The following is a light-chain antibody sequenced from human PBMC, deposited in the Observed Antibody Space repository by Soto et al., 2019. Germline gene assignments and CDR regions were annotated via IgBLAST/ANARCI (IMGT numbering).Light chain of an antibody. Sequence: DIQMTHSPSTLSASVGDRVTVTCRASQSINSWLAWYQQKPGKAPKLLIYDASSLQSGVPSRFSGSGSGTDFTLTISSLQPEDFATYSCQQSYNSPQTFGQGTKVDI. V-gene: IGKV1-39*01. CDR1: QSINSW. CDR3: QQSYNSPQT. J-gene: IGKJ1*01. CDR2: DAS.